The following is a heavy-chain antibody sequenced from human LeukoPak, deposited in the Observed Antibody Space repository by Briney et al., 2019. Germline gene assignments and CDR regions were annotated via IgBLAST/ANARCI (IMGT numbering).Heavy chain of an antibody. CDR2: IYYSGST. Sequence: SETLSLTCTVSGGSVSSGSYYWSWIRQPPGKGLEWIGYIYYSGSTNYNPSLKSRVTISVDTSKNQFSLKLGSVTAADTAVYYCARDSVVAATTFDYWGQGTLVTVSS. V-gene: IGHV4-61*01. CDR3: ARDSVVAATTFDY. CDR1: GGSVSSGSYY. J-gene: IGHJ4*02. D-gene: IGHD2-15*01.